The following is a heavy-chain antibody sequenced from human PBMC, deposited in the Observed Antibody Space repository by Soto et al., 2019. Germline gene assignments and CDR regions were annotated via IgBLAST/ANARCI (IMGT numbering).Heavy chain of an antibody. Sequence: SVKVSCKASGGTFSSYAISWVRQAPGQGLEWMGGIIPIFGTVNYAQKFQGRVTITADESTSTAYMELSSLRSEDTAVYYCARVMELGILLNYGAFDIWGQGTMVTVSS. V-gene: IGHV1-69*13. D-gene: IGHD7-27*01. CDR3: ARVMELGILLNYGAFDI. CDR1: GGTFSSYA. CDR2: IIPIFGTV. J-gene: IGHJ3*02.